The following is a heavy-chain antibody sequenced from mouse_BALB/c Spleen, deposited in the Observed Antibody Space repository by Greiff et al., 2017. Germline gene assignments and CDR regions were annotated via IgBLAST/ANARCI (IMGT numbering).Heavy chain of an antibody. CDR3: ARKKLVRDYAMDY. CDR2: IWAGGST. Sequence: VQGVESGPGLVAPSQSLSITCTVSGFSLTSYGVHWVRQPPRKGLEWLGVIWAGGSTNYNSALMSRLSISKDNSKSQVFLKMNSLQTDDTAMYYCARKKLVRDYAMDYWGQGTSVTVSS. CDR1: GFSLTSYG. J-gene: IGHJ4*01. V-gene: IGHV2-9*02. D-gene: IGHD6-2*01.